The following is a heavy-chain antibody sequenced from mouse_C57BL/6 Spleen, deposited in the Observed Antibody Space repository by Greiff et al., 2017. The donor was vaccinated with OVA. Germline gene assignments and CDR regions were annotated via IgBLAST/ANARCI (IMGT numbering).Heavy chain of an antibody. J-gene: IGHJ2*01. D-gene: IGHD2-4*01. CDR3: ARHRYDYEDFDY. CDR1: GFTFSSYT. Sequence: EVKLMESGGGLVKPGGSLKLSCAASGFTFSSYTMSWVRQTPEQRLEWVATISGGGGNTYYPDSVKGRFTISRDNAKNTLYLQMSSLRSEDTALYYCARHRYDYEDFDYWGQGTTLTVSS. CDR2: ISGGGGNT. V-gene: IGHV5-9*01.